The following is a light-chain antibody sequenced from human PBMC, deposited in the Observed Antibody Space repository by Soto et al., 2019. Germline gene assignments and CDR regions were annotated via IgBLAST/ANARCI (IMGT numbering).Light chain of an antibody. V-gene: IGKV3-11*01. CDR2: DAT. CDR3: QQRRSWPRA. Sequence: EIVMTQSPATLSVSPGERATLSCRASQSVGSYLAWFQQKPGQAPRLLIYDATNRASGIPDRFNGSGSGTDFTLTISSLEPEDFAVDYCQQRRSWPRAFGQGTKVDIK. J-gene: IGKJ1*01. CDR1: QSVGSY.